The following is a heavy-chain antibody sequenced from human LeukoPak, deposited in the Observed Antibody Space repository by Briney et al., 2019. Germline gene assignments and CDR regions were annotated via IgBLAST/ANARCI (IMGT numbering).Heavy chain of an antibody. CDR3: ARDQEAFDY. J-gene: IGHJ4*02. V-gene: IGHV1-46*01. CDR2: IYLRDGST. CDR1: GYSFTSNY. Sequence: ASVKVSCKASGYSFTSNYIHWVRQAPGQGLEWMGMIYLRDGSTSYAQKFQGRVTVTRDTSTSTVHMELSGLRSEDTAVYYCARDQEAFDYWGQGTLVTVSS.